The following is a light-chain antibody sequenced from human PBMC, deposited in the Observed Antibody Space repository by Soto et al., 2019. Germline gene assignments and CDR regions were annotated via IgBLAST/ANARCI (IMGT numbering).Light chain of an antibody. J-gene: IGKJ1*01. CDR2: GAS. Sequence: EIVLTQSPGTLSLSTGEIATLSCRASQSVSSNFLAWYHQEPGQAPGLLIYGASSRATGIPDRFSGSGSGTGFTLTISRLEPGDFAVYYCQQYGSSPRTFGQGTKVAIK. CDR1: QSVSSNF. CDR3: QQYGSSPRT. V-gene: IGKV3-20*01.